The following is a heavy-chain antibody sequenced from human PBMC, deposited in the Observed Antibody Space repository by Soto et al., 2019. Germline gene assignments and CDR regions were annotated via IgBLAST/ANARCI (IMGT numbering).Heavy chain of an antibody. V-gene: IGHV3-73*01. Sequence: PGRPMRLCSGASGVTFIDSAMHWVRQASGKGLEWVGRIRSKANSYATAYAASVKGRFTISRDDSKNTAYLQMNSLKTEDTAVYYCTRQVDFGVVIKYYYYYYMDVWGKGTTVTVSS. J-gene: IGHJ6*03. CDR1: GVTFIDSA. CDR3: TRQVDFGVVIKYYYYYYMDV. D-gene: IGHD3-3*01. CDR2: IRSKANSYAT.